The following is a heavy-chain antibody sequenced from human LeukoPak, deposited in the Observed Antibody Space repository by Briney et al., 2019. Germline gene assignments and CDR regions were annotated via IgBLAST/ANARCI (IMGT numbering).Heavy chain of an antibody. CDR2: IYPGDSDT. CDR3: ARLPKWGGTYHFDY. Sequence: GESLKISCKGSGYSFTNHWIVWVRQMPGKGLEGMGIIYPGDSDTRYSPSFQGKVTISADKSISMAYLQWSSLKASDTAMYYCARLPKWGGTYHFDYWGQGALLTVSS. J-gene: IGHJ4*02. V-gene: IGHV5-51*01. CDR1: GYSFTNHW. D-gene: IGHD1-26*01.